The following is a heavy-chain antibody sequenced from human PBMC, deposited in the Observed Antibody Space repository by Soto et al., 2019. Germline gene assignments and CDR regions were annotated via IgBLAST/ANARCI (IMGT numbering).Heavy chain of an antibody. V-gene: IGHV1-69*02. CDR1: GGTFSSYT. D-gene: IGHD6-25*01. CDR3: ARGDKDAAPLDY. CDR2: IIPILGIA. Sequence: QVQLVQSGAEVKKPGSSVKVSCKASGGTFSSYTISWVRQAPGQGLEWMGRIIPILGIANYAQKFQGRVTITADKSTSTAYMELSSLRSEDTAVYYGARGDKDAAPLDYWGQGTLVTVSS. J-gene: IGHJ4*02.